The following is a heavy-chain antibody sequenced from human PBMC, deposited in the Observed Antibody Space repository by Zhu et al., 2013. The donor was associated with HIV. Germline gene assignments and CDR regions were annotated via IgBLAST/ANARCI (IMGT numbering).Heavy chain of an antibody. V-gene: IGHV1-69*06. J-gene: IGHJ4*02. CDR2: IIPIFGTA. CDR1: GGTFSSYA. CDR3: ALQYVDIVATIEIFDY. D-gene: IGHD5-12*01. Sequence: QVQLVQSGAEVKKPGSSVKVSCKASGGTFSSYAISWVRQAPGQGLEWMGGIIPIFGTANYAQKFQGRVTITADKSTSTAYMELSSLRSEDTAVYYCALQYVDIVATIEIFDYWGQGTLVTVSS.